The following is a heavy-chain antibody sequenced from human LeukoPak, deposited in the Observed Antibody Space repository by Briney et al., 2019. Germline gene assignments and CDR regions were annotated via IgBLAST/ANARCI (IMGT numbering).Heavy chain of an antibody. J-gene: IGHJ4*02. CDR2: FGISGTI. Sequence: GGSLRLSCAVSGFTLKTYDMHWVRQAPGEGPEWIAYFGISGTIYYADSVRGRFTISRDNAKNSLFLQMNSLRVDDTAIYYCAGFGVYPYWGQGTPVTVSS. V-gene: IGHV3-48*01. CDR1: GFTLKTYD. D-gene: IGHD5/OR15-5a*01. CDR3: AGFGVYPY.